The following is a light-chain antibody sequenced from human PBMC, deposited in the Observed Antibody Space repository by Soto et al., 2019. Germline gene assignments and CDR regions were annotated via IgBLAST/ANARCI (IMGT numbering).Light chain of an antibody. CDR1: QSVSSE. CDR3: QQGNDWPLT. Sequence: EIVLTQSPATLALSPGESGTLSCRASQSVSSELAWYQQKPGQAPRLLIYDASNRATGIPARFSGSGSGTDFNLTISSLEPEDFGVYYCQQGNDWPLTFGGGTKVGI. V-gene: IGKV3-11*01. CDR2: DAS. J-gene: IGKJ4*01.